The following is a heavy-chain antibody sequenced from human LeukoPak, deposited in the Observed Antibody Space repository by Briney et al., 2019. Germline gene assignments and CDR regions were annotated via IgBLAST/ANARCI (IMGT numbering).Heavy chain of an antibody. Sequence: GGSLRLSCAASGFTFSDYYMSWIRQAPGKGLEWVSYFSSSGSTIYYADSVKGRFTISRDNAKNSLYLQMNSLRAEDTAVYYCARSFGSGSYSPFDYWGQGTLVTVSS. J-gene: IGHJ4*02. CDR2: FSSSGSTI. V-gene: IGHV3-11*01. CDR1: GFTFSDYY. D-gene: IGHD3-10*01. CDR3: ARSFGSGSYSPFDY.